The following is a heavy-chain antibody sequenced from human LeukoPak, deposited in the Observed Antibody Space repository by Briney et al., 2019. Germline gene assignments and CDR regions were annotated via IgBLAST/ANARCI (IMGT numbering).Heavy chain of an antibody. CDR1: GYTFIGYY. CDR3: ARVGDPGAFDI. Sequence: ASVKISCKTSGYTFIGYYMHWVRQAPGQGLEWMGWINPNSGGTNYAQKFQGRVIMTRDTSISTAYMELSRLKSDDTAVYYCARVGDPGAFDIWGQGAMVTVSS. CDR2: INPNSGGT. J-gene: IGHJ3*02. V-gene: IGHV1-2*02. D-gene: IGHD3-10*01.